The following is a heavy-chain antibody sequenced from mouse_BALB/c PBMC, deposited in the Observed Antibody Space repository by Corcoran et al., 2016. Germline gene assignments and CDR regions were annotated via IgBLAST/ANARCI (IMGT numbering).Heavy chain of an antibody. V-gene: IGHV1-84*02. J-gene: IGHJ4*01. CDR1: GYTFTDYY. D-gene: IGHD1-2*01. CDR2: IYPGSGNT. CDR3: ARWLRPPYAMDY. Sequence: QIQLQPSGPELVKPGASVKISCKASGYTFTDYYITWVKQKPGQGLEWIGWIYPGSGNTKYNEKFKGKATLTVDTSSSTAYMQLSSLTSEDTAVYFCARWLRPPYAMDYWGQGTSVTVSS.